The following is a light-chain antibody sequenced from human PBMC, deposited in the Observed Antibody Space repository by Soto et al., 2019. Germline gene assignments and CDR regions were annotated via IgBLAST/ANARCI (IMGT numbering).Light chain of an antibody. Sequence: SYELTQPPSVSVAPGKTARISCGGNNIGSKSVHWYQQKPGQAPVLVIYYDSDRPSGIPERFSGSNSGNTATLTISRVEAGDEADYYCQVWDSSNDHRVFGTGTKVTVL. CDR3: QVWDSSNDHRV. CDR2: YDS. J-gene: IGLJ1*01. CDR1: NIGSKS. V-gene: IGLV3-21*04.